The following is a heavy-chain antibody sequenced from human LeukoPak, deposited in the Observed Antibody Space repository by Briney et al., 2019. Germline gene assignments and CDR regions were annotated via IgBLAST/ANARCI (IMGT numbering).Heavy chain of an antibody. V-gene: IGHV4-59*08. D-gene: IGHD6-6*01. Sequence: SETLSLTCTVSGGSISSYYWSWIRQPPGKGLEWIGYIYYSGSTNYNPSLKSRVTISVDTSKNQFSLKLSSVTAADTAVYYCARPWAARPSDAFDIWGQGTMATVSS. J-gene: IGHJ3*02. CDR2: IYYSGST. CDR3: ARPWAARPSDAFDI. CDR1: GGSISSYY.